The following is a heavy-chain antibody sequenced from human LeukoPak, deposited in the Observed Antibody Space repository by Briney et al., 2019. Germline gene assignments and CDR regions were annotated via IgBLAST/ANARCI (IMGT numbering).Heavy chain of an antibody. CDR1: GGSISGYY. Sequence: PSETLSLTCTVSGGSISGYYWSWIRQPPGKGLEWIGYISYSGSTSYNPSLKSRVTISVDTSKNQFSLKLSPVTAADTAVHYCARSVTSYGYYFDYWGQGTLVTVSS. CDR2: ISYSGST. CDR3: ARSVTSYGYYFDY. V-gene: IGHV4-59*12. J-gene: IGHJ4*02. D-gene: IGHD5-18*01.